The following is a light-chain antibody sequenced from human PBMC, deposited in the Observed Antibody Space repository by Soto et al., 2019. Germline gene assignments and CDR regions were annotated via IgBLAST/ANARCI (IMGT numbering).Light chain of an antibody. CDR1: SSDVGGYNL. CDR2: EVY. CDR3: SSYAGNNFYV. J-gene: IGLJ1*01. V-gene: IGLV2-23*02. Sequence: QSVLTQPASVSGSPGQSITISCTGTSSDVGGYNLVSWYQQHPGKAPKLMIYEVYQRPSGVSNRFSGSKSGNTASLTISGRQAEDEAGYYCSSYAGNNFYVFGAGTKVSVL.